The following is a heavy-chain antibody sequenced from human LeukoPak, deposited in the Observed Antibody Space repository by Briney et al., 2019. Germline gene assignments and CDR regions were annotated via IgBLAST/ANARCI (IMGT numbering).Heavy chain of an antibody. CDR2: IYYSGST. CDR3: ARDSYGTHEYYFDY. D-gene: IGHD1-26*01. CDR1: GGSISSSSYY. J-gene: IGHJ4*02. Sequence: SETLSLTCTVSGGSISSSSYYWGWIRQPPGKGLEWIGSIYYSGSTYYNPSLKSRVTISVDTSKNQFSLKLSSVTAADTAVYYCARDSYGTHEYYFDYWGQGTLVTVSS. V-gene: IGHV4-39*07.